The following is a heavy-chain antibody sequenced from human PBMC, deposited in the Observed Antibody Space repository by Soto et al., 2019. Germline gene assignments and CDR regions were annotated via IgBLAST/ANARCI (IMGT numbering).Heavy chain of an antibody. CDR1: GYTFSSNW. D-gene: IGHD3-22*01. CDR3: VRATYFSDSSGYTRCFDY. J-gene: IGHJ4*02. CDR2: IYPGDSET. V-gene: IGHV5-51*01. Sequence: GESLKISCQTSGYTFSSNWIGWVRQMPGKGLEWMGIIYPGDSETRYSPSFQGQVTISADRSFSTAYLQMNSLKTEDTAVYYCVRATYFSDSSGYTRCFDYWGQGTLVTVSS.